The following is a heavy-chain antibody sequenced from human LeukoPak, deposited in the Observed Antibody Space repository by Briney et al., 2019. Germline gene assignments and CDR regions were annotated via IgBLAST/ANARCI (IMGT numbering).Heavy chain of an antibody. CDR2: IYTGGGT. Sequence: GGSLRLSCAASGFSVSSNYMSWVRQAPGKGLEWVSVIYTGGGTYYSDAVKGRFTISRDKSKNPLYLQMNTLRVGDTAVYYCARLFAEPPRLFDYWGQGALVTVSS. D-gene: IGHD3-10*02. CDR3: ARLFAEPPRLFDY. CDR1: GFSVSSNY. V-gene: IGHV3-53*01. J-gene: IGHJ4*02.